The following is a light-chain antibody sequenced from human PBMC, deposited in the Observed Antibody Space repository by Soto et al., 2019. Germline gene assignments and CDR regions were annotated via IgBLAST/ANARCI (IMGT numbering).Light chain of an antibody. CDR3: QQYDTSPHT. V-gene: IGKV3-20*01. CDR2: AAS. Sequence: EIVLTQSPGTLSLSPGESATLSCRASQSVSSSQVAWYQHKPGQAPRLLIYAASSRATVIPDRFSGVGSETDFNLTVSRLAPEDFAVYYCQQYDTSPHTFGQGTKVEIK. J-gene: IGKJ2*01. CDR1: QSVSSSQ.